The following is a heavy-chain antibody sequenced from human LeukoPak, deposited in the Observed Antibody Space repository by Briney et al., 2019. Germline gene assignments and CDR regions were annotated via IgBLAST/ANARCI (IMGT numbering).Heavy chain of an antibody. CDR3: ARGVISGWYNWFDP. J-gene: IGHJ5*02. Sequence: SETLSLTCTVSGGSISSYYWSWIRQPAGKGLEWIGRIHTSGSTNYNPSLKSRVTMSVDTSKNQFSLKLSSVTAADTAVYYCARGVISGWYNWFDPWGQGTLVTVSS. CDR1: GGSISSYY. CDR2: IHTSGST. V-gene: IGHV4-4*07. D-gene: IGHD6-19*01.